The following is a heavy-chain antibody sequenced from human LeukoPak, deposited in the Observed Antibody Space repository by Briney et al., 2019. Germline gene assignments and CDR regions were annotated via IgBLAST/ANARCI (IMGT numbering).Heavy chain of an antibody. CDR2: IYTSGST. V-gene: IGHV4-4*07. Sequence: SETLSLTCTVSGGSISSYYWSWIRQPAGKGLEWIGRIYTSGSTNYNPSLKSRVTMSVDTSKNQFSLKLSSVTAADTAVYYCARGTPRYSGSHRARYYFDYWGQGTLVTVSS. J-gene: IGHJ4*02. CDR1: GGSISSYY. CDR3: ARGTPRYSGSHRARYYFDY. D-gene: IGHD1-26*01.